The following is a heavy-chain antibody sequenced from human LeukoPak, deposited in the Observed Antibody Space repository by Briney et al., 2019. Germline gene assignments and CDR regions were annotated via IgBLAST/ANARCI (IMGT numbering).Heavy chain of an antibody. Sequence: SVKDSFKASVGTFSSYAISWVRQAPGQGLEWMGGIIPIFGTANYAQKFQGRVMINTDESTSTAYMELSRLRSEDTAVYYCAREDDILTGEYRLDYWGQGTLVTVSS. J-gene: IGHJ4*02. CDR1: VGTFSSYA. V-gene: IGHV1-69*05. CDR3: AREDDILTGEYRLDY. D-gene: IGHD3-9*01. CDR2: IIPIFGTA.